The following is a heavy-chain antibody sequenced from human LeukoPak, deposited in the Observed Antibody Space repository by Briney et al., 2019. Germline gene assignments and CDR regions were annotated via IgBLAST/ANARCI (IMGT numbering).Heavy chain of an antibody. J-gene: IGHJ4*02. CDR3: ARVFGTRITMVRGVTTAAFDY. Sequence: PSETQSLTCTVSGGSISSGGYYWSWIRQHPGKGLEWIGYIYYSGSTYYNPSLKSRVTISVDTSKNQFSLKLSSVTAADTAVYYCARVFGTRITMVRGVTTAAFDYWGQGTLVAVSS. CDR1: GGSISSGGYY. V-gene: IGHV4-31*03. CDR2: IYYSGST. D-gene: IGHD3-10*01.